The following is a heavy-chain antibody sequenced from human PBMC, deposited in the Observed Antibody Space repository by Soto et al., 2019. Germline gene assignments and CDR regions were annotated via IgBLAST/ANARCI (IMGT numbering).Heavy chain of an antibody. CDR1: GFIFNSYS. CDR3: GSSASPDAY. J-gene: IGHJ4*02. D-gene: IGHD3-22*01. CDR2: INSGSTSV. V-gene: IGHV3-48*01. Sequence: EVQLVESGAGLVQPGGSLRLSCVASGFIFNSYSMNWDRQAPGKGLEWISYINSGSTSVFYADSVKGRFTISRDNAKSSLYLQMNSLRAEDTAVYYCGSSASPDAYWGQGTLFTVSS.